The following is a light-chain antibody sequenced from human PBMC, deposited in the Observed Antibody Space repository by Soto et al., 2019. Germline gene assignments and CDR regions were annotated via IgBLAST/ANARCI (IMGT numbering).Light chain of an antibody. CDR2: AAS. Sequence: DIQMTQSPSSLSASVGDRVTISCRASQSISSYLNWYQQKPVQAPKLRIYAASSLQGGLPSKFSGRGSETDLTLTISSLQPEDFAIYYCQQSFNPPLTFCGGTKVEIK. CDR3: QQSFNPPLT. J-gene: IGKJ4*01. V-gene: IGKV1-39*01. CDR1: QSISSY.